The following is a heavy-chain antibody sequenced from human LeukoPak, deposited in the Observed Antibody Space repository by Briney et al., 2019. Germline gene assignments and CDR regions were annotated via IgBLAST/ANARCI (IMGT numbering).Heavy chain of an antibody. CDR1: GFSFSDHY. V-gene: IGHV3-72*01. J-gene: IGHJ4*02. D-gene: IGHD6-19*01. CDR2: IRNKANSYTT. CDR3: LRSSYSSGWFGDY. Sequence: PGGSLRLSCAASGFSFSDHYVDWVRQAPGKGLEWVGRIRNKANSYTTEYAASVTGRFTISRDESKNSVYLQMNSLKTEDTAVYYCLRSSYSSGWFGDYWCQGILVTVSS.